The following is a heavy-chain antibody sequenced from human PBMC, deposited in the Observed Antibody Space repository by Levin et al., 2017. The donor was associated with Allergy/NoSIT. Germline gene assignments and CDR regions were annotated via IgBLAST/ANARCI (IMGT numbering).Heavy chain of an antibody. CDR2: ISSSSSTI. D-gene: IGHD5-18*01. V-gene: IGHV3-48*01. CDR1: GFTFSSYS. CDR3: ATLRIGAPWIQGPEDAFDI. J-gene: IGHJ3*02. Sequence: GGSLRLSCAASGFTFSSYSMNWVRQAPGKGLEWVSYISSSSSTIYYADSVKGRFTISRDNAKNSLYLQMNSLRAEDTAVYYCATLRIGAPWIQGPEDAFDIWGQGTMVTVSS.